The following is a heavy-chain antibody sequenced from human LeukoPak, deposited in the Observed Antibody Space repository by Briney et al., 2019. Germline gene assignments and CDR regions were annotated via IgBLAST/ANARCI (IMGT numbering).Heavy chain of an antibody. CDR2: IYHSGST. CDR1: GYSISSGYY. D-gene: IGHD3-3*01. CDR3: ATLRFLEWLPEYYFDY. Sequence: SETLSLTCTVSGYSISSGYYWGWIRQPPGKGLEWIGSIYHSGSTYYSPSLKSRVTISVDTSKNQFSLKLSSVTAADTAVYYCATLRFLEWLPEYYFDYWGQGTLVTVSS. V-gene: IGHV4-38-2*02. J-gene: IGHJ4*02.